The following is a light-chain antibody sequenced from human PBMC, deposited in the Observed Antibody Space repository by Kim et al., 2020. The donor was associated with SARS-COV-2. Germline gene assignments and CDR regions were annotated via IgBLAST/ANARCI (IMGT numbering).Light chain of an antibody. V-gene: IGLV4-60*03. Sequence: SSGKPTCTLCIGHSSYCTAWHQQQPGQAARYLKKLEGSGSYNKGSGVPGRFSGSSSGADRYLTISNLQSEDEADYYCETWETNIWVFGGGTQLTVL. J-gene: IGLJ3*02. CDR1: IGHSSYC. CDR2: LEGSGSY. CDR3: ETWETNIWV.